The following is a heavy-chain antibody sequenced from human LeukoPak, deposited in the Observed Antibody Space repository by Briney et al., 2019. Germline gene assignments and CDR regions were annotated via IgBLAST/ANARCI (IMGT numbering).Heavy chain of an antibody. J-gene: IGHJ4*02. CDR3: ARFGPNIAAFDY. V-gene: IGHV1-69*13. D-gene: IGHD6-13*01. Sequence: SVKVSCKASGGTFSSYAISWVRQAPGQGLEWMGGIIPIFGTANYAQKFQGRVTITADESTSTAYMELSSLRSEDTAVYYCARFGPNIAAFDYWGQGTLVTVSS. CDR2: IIPIFGTA. CDR1: GGTFSSYA.